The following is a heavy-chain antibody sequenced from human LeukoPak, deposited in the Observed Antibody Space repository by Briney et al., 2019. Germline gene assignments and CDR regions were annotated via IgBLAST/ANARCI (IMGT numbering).Heavy chain of an antibody. D-gene: IGHD5-24*01. CDR3: ARGQSREWLQSGVFDY. CDR2: ISSSSSTI. Sequence: GGSLRLSCAASGFTFSDYGMHWVRQAPGKGLEWVSNISSSSSTIYYADSVKGRFTISRDNAKNSLYLQMNSLRAEDTAVYYCARGQSREWLQSGVFDYWGQGTLVTVSS. CDR1: GFTFSDYG. J-gene: IGHJ4*02. V-gene: IGHV3-48*01.